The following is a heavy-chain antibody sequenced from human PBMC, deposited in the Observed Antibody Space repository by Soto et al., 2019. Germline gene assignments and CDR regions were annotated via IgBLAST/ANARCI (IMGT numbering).Heavy chain of an antibody. J-gene: IGHJ4*02. CDR3: ARASPNWPLYFDY. D-gene: IGHD7-27*01. CDR1: GYTFTSYY. Sequence: ASVKVSCKASGYTFTSYYMHWVRQAPGQGLERMGKINPRGGNTSYAQKFRGRVTMTMDTSTSTAYMELRSLSSDDTVVYYCARASPNWPLYFDYWGQGTLVTVSS. V-gene: IGHV1-46*01. CDR2: INPRGGNT.